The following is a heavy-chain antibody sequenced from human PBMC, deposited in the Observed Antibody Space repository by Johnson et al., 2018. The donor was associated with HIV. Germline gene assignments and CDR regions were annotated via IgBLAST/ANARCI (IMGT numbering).Heavy chain of an antibody. CDR3: ARGREGGNYQGGAFDI. Sequence: VQLVESGGGLVQPGGSLRLSCAASGFPFSRYDMHWVRQVPGKGLEWVAATGTTGDTYYPASVKGRFSISREDAKDALYLQLNRLRDGDTAVYYCARGREGGNYQGGAFDIWGQGTMVTVSS. CDR2: TGTTGDT. J-gene: IGHJ3*02. CDR1: GFPFSRYD. D-gene: IGHD1-26*01. V-gene: IGHV3-13*01.